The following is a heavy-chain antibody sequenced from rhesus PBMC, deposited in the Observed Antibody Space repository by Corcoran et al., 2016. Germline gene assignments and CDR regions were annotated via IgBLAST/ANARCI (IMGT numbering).Heavy chain of an antibody. CDR1: GGSISDSYR. CDR3: ARRGSWNEFDY. CDR2: IYGSTTRT. V-gene: IGHV4S10*01. J-gene: IGHJ4*01. Sequence: QVQLQESGPGVVKPSETLSLTCAVSGGSISDSYRWSWLRQPPGKGLGGIGYIYGSTTRTNHNPALKSLVTISQDTPKNQFSLKVSSVTAADTAVYDCARRGSWNEFDYWGQGVLVTVSS. D-gene: IGHD6-25*01.